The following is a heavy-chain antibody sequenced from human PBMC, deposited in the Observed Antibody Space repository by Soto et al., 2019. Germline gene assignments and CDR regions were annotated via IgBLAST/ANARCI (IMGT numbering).Heavy chain of an antibody. Sequence: SDTLSLTCTVSGGSISIGGYYWSWIRQHPGKGLEWIGYIYYSGSTYYNPSLKSRVTISVDTSKNQFSLKLSSVTAADTAVYYCARAGGSSSWYWTSQHWGQGTLVTVSS. V-gene: IGHV4-31*03. J-gene: IGHJ1*01. CDR2: IYYSGST. CDR3: ARAGGSSSWYWTSQH. CDR1: GGSISIGGYY. D-gene: IGHD6-13*01.